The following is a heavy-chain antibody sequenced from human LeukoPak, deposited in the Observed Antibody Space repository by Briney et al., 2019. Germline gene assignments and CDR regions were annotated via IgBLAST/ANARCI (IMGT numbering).Heavy chain of an antibody. Sequence: GGSLRLSCAASGFTFSSYSVSWVRQAPGKGLEWVSGISWSSGSIGYADSVKGRFTISRDNAKNSLYLQMNSLRAEDTAVYYCARTNADYLHFDYWGQGTLVTVSS. CDR1: GFTFSSYS. CDR3: ARTNADYLHFDY. J-gene: IGHJ4*02. CDR2: ISWSSGSI. V-gene: IGHV3-9*01. D-gene: IGHD1/OR15-1a*01.